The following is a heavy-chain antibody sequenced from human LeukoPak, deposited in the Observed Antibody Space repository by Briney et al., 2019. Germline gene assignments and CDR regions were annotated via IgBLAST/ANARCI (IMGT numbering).Heavy chain of an antibody. CDR1: GGSISSGDYY. CDR2: IYYSGST. Sequence: SETLSLTCTVPGGSISSGDYYWSWIRQPPGKGLEWIGYIYYSGSTYYNPSLKSRVTISVDTSKNQFSLKLSSVTAADTAVYYCARGWDYYDSSGYYRDAFDIWGQGTMVTVSS. CDR3: ARGWDYYDSSGYYRDAFDI. V-gene: IGHV4-30-4*01. D-gene: IGHD3-22*01. J-gene: IGHJ3*02.